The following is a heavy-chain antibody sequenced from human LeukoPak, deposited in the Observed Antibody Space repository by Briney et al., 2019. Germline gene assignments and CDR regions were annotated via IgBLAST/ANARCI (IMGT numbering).Heavy chain of an antibody. D-gene: IGHD3-10*01. J-gene: IGHJ3*02. CDR3: ARVSGSGSYYNAFDI. CDR1: GYNFPNYW. V-gene: IGHV5-51*01. Sequence: GESLKISCKGSGYNFPNYWIGWVRQMPGKGLEWMGIIYPGDSETRYSPSFQGQVTISADKSISTAYLQWSSLKASDTAMYYCARVSGSGSYYNAFDIWGQGTMVTVSS. CDR2: IYPGDSET.